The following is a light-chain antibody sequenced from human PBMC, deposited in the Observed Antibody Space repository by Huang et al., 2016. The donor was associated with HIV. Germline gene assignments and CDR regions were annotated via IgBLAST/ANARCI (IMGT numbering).Light chain of an antibody. CDR2: DAS. V-gene: IGKV3-11*01. CDR1: QSVRSF. J-gene: IGKJ1*01. Sequence: EIVLTQSPATLSLSPGERATLSCRASQSVRSFLAWYQQKPGQAPRLLMYDASKGATAVPSRFSGSGSETDFTLTISSLEPEDSAVYYCQQRSNGWTFGQGTKVEIK. CDR3: QQRSNGWT.